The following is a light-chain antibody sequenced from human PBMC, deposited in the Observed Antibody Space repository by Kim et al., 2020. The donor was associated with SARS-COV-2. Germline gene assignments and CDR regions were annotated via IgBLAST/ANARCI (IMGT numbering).Light chain of an antibody. V-gene: IGKV1-5*01. Sequence: DIQMTQSPSTLSASVGDRVTITCRASQSISSWLAWYQRKPGKAPKLLIYDASSLESGVPSRFSGSGSGTEFTLTISSLQPDEFATYYCQQYNSYPLTFGGGTKVDIK. CDR1: QSISSW. CDR3: QQYNSYPLT. J-gene: IGKJ4*01. CDR2: DAS.